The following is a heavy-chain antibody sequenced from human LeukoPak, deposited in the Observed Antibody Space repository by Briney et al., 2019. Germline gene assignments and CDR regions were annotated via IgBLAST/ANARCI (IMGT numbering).Heavy chain of an antibody. Sequence: GSLRLSCAASGFTFSSYGMHWVRQAPGKGLEWVAVISYDGSNKYYADSVKGRFTISRDNSKNTLYLQMNSLRAEDTAVYYCAKPGRYSSGWYGGGNFDYWGQGTLVTVSS. CDR1: GFTFSSYG. D-gene: IGHD6-19*01. J-gene: IGHJ4*02. V-gene: IGHV3-30*18. CDR3: AKPGRYSSGWYGGGNFDY. CDR2: ISYDGSNK.